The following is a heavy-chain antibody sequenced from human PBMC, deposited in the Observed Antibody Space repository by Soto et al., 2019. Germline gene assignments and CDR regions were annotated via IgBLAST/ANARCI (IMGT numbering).Heavy chain of an antibody. CDR1: GFTFSTYG. D-gene: IGHD3-10*02. CDR3: VADYVATDTFDI. V-gene: IGHV3-30*03. J-gene: IGHJ3*02. CDR2: ISYDGNNK. Sequence: ESGGGVVQPGRSLRLSCAASGFTFSTYGIHWVRQAPGKGLEWVAVISYDGNNKFSADSVKGRFTISRDNSKNTVYLQMNSLRPEDTAMYYCVADYVATDTFDIWGQGTMVTVSS.